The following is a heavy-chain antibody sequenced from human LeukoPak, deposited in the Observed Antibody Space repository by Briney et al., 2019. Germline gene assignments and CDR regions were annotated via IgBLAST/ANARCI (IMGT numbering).Heavy chain of an antibody. J-gene: IGHJ4*02. CDR1: GGSISSYY. CDR3: ARVISLVVIDY. D-gene: IGHD3-22*01. Sequence: SETLSLTCTVSGGSISSYYWSWLRQPPGKGLEWIGYIYFSGSTNYNPSLKSRVTISVDTSKNQFSLKLSSVTAADTAVYYCARVISLVVIDYWGQGTLVTVSS. V-gene: IGHV4-59*01. CDR2: IYFSGST.